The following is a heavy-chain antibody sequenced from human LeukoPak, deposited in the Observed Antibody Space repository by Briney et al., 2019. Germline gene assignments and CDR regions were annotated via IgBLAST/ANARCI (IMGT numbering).Heavy chain of an antibody. CDR2: ISGSGGST. CDR1: GFTFSPYA. CDR3: AKDHCSSTSCYPIPYYMDV. J-gene: IGHJ6*03. Sequence: GGSLRLSCAASGFTFSPYAMSWVRQAPGKGLEWVSAISGSGGSTYYADSVKGRFTISRDNSKNTLYLQMNSLRAEDTAVYYCAKDHCSSTSCYPIPYYMDVWGKGTTVTVSS. D-gene: IGHD2-2*01. V-gene: IGHV3-23*01.